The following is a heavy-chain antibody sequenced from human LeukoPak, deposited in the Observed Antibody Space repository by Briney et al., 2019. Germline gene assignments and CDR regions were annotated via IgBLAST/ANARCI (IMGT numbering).Heavy chain of an antibody. CDR2: ISGSGGST. V-gene: IGHV3-23*01. CDR1: GFTFSNYA. Sequence: GGSLRLSCAASGFTFSNYAMSMSWVRQAPGKGLEWVSAISGSGGSTYYADSVKGRFTISRDNSKNTLPLQLNSLRGEDTAVYYCAKYRSGVNDAFDIWGQGTMVTVSS. J-gene: IGHJ3*02. D-gene: IGHD3-10*01. CDR3: AKYRSGVNDAFDI.